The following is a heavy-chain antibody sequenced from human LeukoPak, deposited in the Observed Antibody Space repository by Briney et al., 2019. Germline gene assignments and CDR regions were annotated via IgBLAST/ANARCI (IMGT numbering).Heavy chain of an antibody. D-gene: IGHD3-3*01. CDR1: GGTFSSYA. J-gene: IGHJ6*02. CDR3: ARGFWSGPYYYYGMDV. CDR2: IIPTLGIA. Sequence: SVKVSCKASGGTFSSYAISWVRQAPGPGLKWMGRIIPTLGIANYAQKFQGRVTITADKSTSTAYMELSSLRSEDTAVYYCARGFWSGPYYYYGMDVWGQGTTVTVSS. V-gene: IGHV1-69*04.